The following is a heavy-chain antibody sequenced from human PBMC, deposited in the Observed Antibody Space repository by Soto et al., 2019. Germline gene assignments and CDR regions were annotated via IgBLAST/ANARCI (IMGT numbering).Heavy chain of an antibody. CDR2: VYYGGST. Sequence: QLHLQESGPGLVKPSETLSLTCTVSGGSISSSSYYWGWIRQAPGKGLEWIGNVYYGGSTYYNPSLKSLVTISVETSKSQFSLKLSSVTAADTAVYYCAGGDYYHSSGYYFYYYTIDVWGQGTTVTVSS. J-gene: IGHJ6*02. CDR3: AGGDYYHSSGYYFYYYTIDV. D-gene: IGHD3-22*01. V-gene: IGHV4-39*01. CDR1: GGSISSSSYY.